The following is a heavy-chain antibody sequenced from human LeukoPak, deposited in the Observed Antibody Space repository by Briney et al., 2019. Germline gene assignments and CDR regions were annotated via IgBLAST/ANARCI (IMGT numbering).Heavy chain of an antibody. CDR2: IYPGDSDT. D-gene: IGHD6-13*01. CDR1: GYSFTSYW. CDR3: ASQPLFIAAANDTFDI. V-gene: IGHV5-51*01. J-gene: IGHJ3*02. Sequence: GESLKISCKGSGYSFTSYWIGWVRQMPGKGLEWMGIIYPGDSDTRYSPSFQGQVTISADKSISTAYLQWSSLKASDTAMYYCASQPLFIAAANDTFDIWGQGTMVTVSS.